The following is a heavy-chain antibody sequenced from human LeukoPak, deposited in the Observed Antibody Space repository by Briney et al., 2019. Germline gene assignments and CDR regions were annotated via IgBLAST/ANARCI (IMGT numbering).Heavy chain of an antibody. D-gene: IGHD6-13*01. V-gene: IGHV4-4*02. CDR2: IYHSGST. J-gene: IGHJ4*02. Sequence: SETLSLTCAVSGGSISSSNWWSWVRQPPGKGLEWIGEIYHSGSTNYNPSLKSRVTISVDTSKNQFSLKLSSATAADTAVYYCARVRGSWYNRDYWGQGTLVTVSS. CDR3: ARVRGSWYNRDY. CDR1: GGSISSSNW.